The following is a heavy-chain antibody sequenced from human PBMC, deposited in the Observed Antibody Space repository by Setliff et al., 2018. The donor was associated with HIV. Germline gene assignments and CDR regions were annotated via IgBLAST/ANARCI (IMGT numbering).Heavy chain of an antibody. J-gene: IGHJ5*02. CDR2: IHYNERT. CDR1: GGSASNSRYY. Sequence: SETLSLTCTVSGGSASNSRYYWAWIRQPPGKGFEYIGSIHYNERTYYNPSLKSRVAISIDTSKNQFSLNLTSVTAADTAVYYCASRVYYYDSNNFLREEGFDPWGQGTLVTVSS. V-gene: IGHV4-39*01. D-gene: IGHD3-22*01. CDR3: ASRVYYYDSNNFLREEGFDP.